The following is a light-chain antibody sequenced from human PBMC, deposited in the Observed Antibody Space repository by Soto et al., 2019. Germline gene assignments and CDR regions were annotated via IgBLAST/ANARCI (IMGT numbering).Light chain of an antibody. CDR3: QQSYNIPQT. Sequence: DIQMTQSPSTLSASVGDRVTITCRASQSISSWLAWYQQKPGKAPNLLIYEASSLQSGVPSRFTGRGSGTDFSLTISSLQPEDFATYYCQQSYNIPQTFGQGTKVDIK. CDR2: EAS. V-gene: IGKV1-39*01. J-gene: IGKJ1*01. CDR1: QSISSW.